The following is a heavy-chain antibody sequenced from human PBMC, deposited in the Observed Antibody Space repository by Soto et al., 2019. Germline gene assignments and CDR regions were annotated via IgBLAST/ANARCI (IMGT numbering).Heavy chain of an antibody. V-gene: IGHV3-7*01. D-gene: IGHD5-12*01. CDR1: GFSFSTYW. Sequence: EVQLVESGGGLVQPGGSLRLSCTVSGFSFSTYWITWVRQAPGKGLEWVASLKYDITEIYYVDSVKVRFTISRDNAKNSAYLQMNTLRAEDTAVYYCARGAKWLDLWGQGTLVTVFS. CDR3: ARGAKWLDL. J-gene: IGHJ5*02. CDR2: LKYDITEI.